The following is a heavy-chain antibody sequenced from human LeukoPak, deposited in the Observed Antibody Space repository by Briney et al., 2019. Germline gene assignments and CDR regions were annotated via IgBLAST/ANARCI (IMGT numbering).Heavy chain of an antibody. CDR2: IPYDGSNK. V-gene: IGHV3-30*04. CDR3: ARGVLRYFDWPDY. J-gene: IGHJ4*02. Sequence: GGSLRLSCAASGFTFSSYAMHWVRQAPGKGLERLAVIPYDGSNKYYADSVKGRFTISRDNSKNTLYLQMNSLRAEDTAVYYCARGVLRYFDWPDYWGQGTLVTVCS. D-gene: IGHD3-9*01. CDR1: GFTFSSYA.